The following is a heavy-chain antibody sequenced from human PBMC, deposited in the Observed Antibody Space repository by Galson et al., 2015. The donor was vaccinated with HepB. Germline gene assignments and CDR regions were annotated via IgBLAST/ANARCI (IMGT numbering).Heavy chain of an antibody. CDR2: ISGDGGSS. CDR3: AKGYGLFDS. Sequence: SLRLSCAASGFMFDTHAMSWVRQVPGKGLKWVSGISGDGGSSFSADSVKGRFTISKDNSKDTEYLQINSSRDEDTAVYYCAKGYGLFDSWGQGTLVTVFS. D-gene: IGHD3/OR15-3a*01. V-gene: IGHV3-23*01. CDR1: GFMFDTHA. J-gene: IGHJ5*01.